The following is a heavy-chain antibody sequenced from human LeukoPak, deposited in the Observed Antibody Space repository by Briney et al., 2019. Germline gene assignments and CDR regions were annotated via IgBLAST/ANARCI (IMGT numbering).Heavy chain of an antibody. V-gene: IGHV5-51*01. CDR3: ARRGCIGGTCYGY. CDR2: IYPADSDT. CDR1: GYSFSNDW. Sequence: GESLKISCKGSGYSFSNDWIGWVRQMPGKGLEWMGIIYPADSDTKYSPSFQGQVTISADKSISTASLQWNSLGASDTAMYYCARRGCIGGTCYGYWGQGTLVTVSS. J-gene: IGHJ4*02. D-gene: IGHD2-15*01.